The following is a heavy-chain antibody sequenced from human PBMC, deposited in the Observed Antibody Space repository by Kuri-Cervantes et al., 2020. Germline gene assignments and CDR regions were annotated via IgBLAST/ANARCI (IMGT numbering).Heavy chain of an antibody. J-gene: IGHJ6*03. Sequence: SETLSLTCAISGYSISSGYYWGWIRQPPGKGLEWIGSIYHSGSTYYNPSLKSRVTISVDTSKNQFSLKLSSVTAADTAVYYCARGTLYGDSHYHYYMDVWGKGTTVTVSS. V-gene: IGHV4-38-2*01. D-gene: IGHD4-17*01. CDR1: GYSISSGYY. CDR2: IYHSGST. CDR3: ARGTLYGDSHYHYYMDV.